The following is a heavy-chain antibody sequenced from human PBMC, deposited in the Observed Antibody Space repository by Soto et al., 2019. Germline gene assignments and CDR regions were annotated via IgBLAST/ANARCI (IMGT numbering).Heavy chain of an antibody. CDR3: ARDTNTMVRGVIKGYYYGMDV. CDR2: ISAYNGNT. J-gene: IGHJ6*02. D-gene: IGHD3-10*01. CDR1: GCTFTSYG. Sequence: ASVKVSCKASGCTFTSYGISWVRQAPGQGLEWMGWISAYNGNTNYAQKLQGRVTMTTDTSTSTAYMELRSLRSDDTAVYYCARDTNTMVRGVIKGYYYGMDVWGQGTTVTVSS. V-gene: IGHV1-18*04.